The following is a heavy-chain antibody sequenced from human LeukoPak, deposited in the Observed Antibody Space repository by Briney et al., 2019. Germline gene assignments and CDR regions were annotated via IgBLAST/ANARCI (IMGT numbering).Heavy chain of an antibody. J-gene: IGHJ4*02. CDR2: IWYDGSNK. CDR1: GFTFSYFG. V-gene: IGHV3-33*01. D-gene: IGHD3-10*01. Sequence: GGSLRLSCAASGFTFSYFGMHWVRQAPGKGLEWVAVIWYDGSNKYYADSVKGRFTISRDNSKNTLYLQMNSLRAEDTAVYYCARASGSSEYYFDYWGQGTLVTVSS. CDR3: ARASGSSEYYFDY.